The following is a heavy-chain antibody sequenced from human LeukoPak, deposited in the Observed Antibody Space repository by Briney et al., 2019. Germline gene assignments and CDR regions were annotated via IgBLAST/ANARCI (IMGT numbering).Heavy chain of an antibody. V-gene: IGHV3-13*04. CDR3: VRAAMPYIINGRRFDY. Sequence: GGSLRLSCAASGFTSSAYDMHWVRQITGGGLEWVSTSGTVGDTFYSDSVKGRFTISRENAKNSVHLQMNSLRVEDSAIYFCVRAAMPYIINGRRFDYWGQGTLVTVSP. D-gene: IGHD2-2*01. J-gene: IGHJ4*02. CDR2: SGTVGDT. CDR1: GFTSSAYD.